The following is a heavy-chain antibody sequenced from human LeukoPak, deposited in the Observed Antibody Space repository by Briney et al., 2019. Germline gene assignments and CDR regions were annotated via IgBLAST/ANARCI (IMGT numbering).Heavy chain of an antibody. Sequence: ASVKVSCKASGYTFTGDYMHWVRQAPGQGLEWRGWINPNSGGTNYAQKFQGRVTMTRDTSISTAYMELSRLRSDDTAVYYCARAVDCSSTSCYLFDYWGQGTLVTVSS. CDR2: INPNSGGT. J-gene: IGHJ4*02. D-gene: IGHD2-2*01. CDR3: ARAVDCSSTSCYLFDY. V-gene: IGHV1-2*02. CDR1: GYTFTGDY.